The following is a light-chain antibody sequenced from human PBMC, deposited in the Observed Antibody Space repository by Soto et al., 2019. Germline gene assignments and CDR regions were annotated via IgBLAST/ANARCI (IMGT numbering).Light chain of an antibody. J-gene: IGKJ1*01. CDR2: QAS. V-gene: IGKV1-5*03. CDR3: QHYNVMWA. Sequence: DIQMTQYPSTLSASVGDRVTITCRASQSISSWLAWYQQKPGKAPNLLIYQASNLKSGVPSRFSGSGSGTEFTLTINSLQPDDFATYYCQHYNVMWAFGQGTKVDIK. CDR1: QSISSW.